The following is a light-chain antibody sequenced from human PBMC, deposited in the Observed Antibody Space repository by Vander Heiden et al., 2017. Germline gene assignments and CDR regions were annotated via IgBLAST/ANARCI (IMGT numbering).Light chain of an antibody. J-gene: IGKJ5*01. CDR1: QSVSSY. CDR2: DAS. CDR3: QQRSNWPPIT. Sequence: EIVLTQSPATLSLSPGERATLSCRASQSVSSYLAWYQQKPGQAPRLLIYDASNRATGIPARFSGSGYGTDFTLTISSREPEDFAVYYCQQRSNWPPITFGQGTQLDIK. V-gene: IGKV3-11*01.